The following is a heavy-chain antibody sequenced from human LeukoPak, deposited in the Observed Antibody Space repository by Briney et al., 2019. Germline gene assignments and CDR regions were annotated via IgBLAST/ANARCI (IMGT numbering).Heavy chain of an antibody. CDR2: INHSGST. Sequence: SETLSLTCAVYGGSFSGYYWSWILQPPGKGLEWIGEINHSGSTNYNPSLKSRVTISVDTSKNQFSLKLSSVTAADTAVYYCARGRIVLMVYARRKNDAFDIWGQGTMVTVSS. CDR1: GGSFSGYY. J-gene: IGHJ3*02. CDR3: ARGRIVLMVYARRKNDAFDI. V-gene: IGHV4-34*01. D-gene: IGHD2-8*01.